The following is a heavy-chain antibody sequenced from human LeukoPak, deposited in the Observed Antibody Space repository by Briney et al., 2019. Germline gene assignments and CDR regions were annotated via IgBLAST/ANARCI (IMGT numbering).Heavy chain of an antibody. CDR2: ISGDAATT. Sequence: GGTLRLSCAASVFTFSGYGMSWVRQAPRKGLEWVSAISGDAATTYSADSVKGRFTISRDNSKNTLYLQMNSLRAEDTAVYYCAKSVGGWFDPWGQGTLVTVSS. CDR1: VFTFSGYG. V-gene: IGHV3-23*01. J-gene: IGHJ5*02. CDR3: AKSVGGWFDP.